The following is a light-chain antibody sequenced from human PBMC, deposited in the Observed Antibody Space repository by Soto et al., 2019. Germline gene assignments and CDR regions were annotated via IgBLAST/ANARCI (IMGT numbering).Light chain of an antibody. V-gene: IGLV1-40*01. Sequence: QLVLTQPPSVSGAPGQRVTIPCTGSSSNIGAGYDVHWYQQLPGTAPKLLIYGNSNRPSGVPDRFSGSKSGTSASLAITGLQAEDEADYYCQSYDSSLSGVVFGGGTKVTVL. CDR2: GNS. CDR3: QSYDSSLSGVV. J-gene: IGLJ3*02. CDR1: SSNIGAGYD.